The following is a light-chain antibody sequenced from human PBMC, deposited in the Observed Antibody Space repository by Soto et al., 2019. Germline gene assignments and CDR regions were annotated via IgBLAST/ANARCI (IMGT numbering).Light chain of an antibody. CDR1: QSVSSSY. V-gene: IGKV3-20*01. J-gene: IGKJ1*01. CDR3: QQYGSSPWT. CDR2: GAS. Sequence: ETVLTQSPCTLSLSPGERAILSCRASQSVSSSYLAWYQQKPGQAPRLLIYGASSRATGIPDRFSGSGSGTDFTLTISRLEPEDFAVYYCQQYGSSPWTFGQGTKVDIK.